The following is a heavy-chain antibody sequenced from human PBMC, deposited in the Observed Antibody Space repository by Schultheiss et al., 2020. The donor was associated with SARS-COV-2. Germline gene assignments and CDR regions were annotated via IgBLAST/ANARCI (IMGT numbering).Heavy chain of an antibody. CDR2: ISGSGGST. CDR1: GFTFSDYY. Sequence: GGSLRLSCAASGFTFSDYYMSWIRQAPGKGLEWVSAISGSGGSTYYADSVKGRFTISRDNSKNTLYLQMNSLRAEDTAVYYCARNTIFGVVNIYYYYMDVWGKGTTVTVSS. V-gene: IGHV3-23*01. J-gene: IGHJ6*03. CDR3: ARNTIFGVVNIYYYYMDV. D-gene: IGHD3-3*01.